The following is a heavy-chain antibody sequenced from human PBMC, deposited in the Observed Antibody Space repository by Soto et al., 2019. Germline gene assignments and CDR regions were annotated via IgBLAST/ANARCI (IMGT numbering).Heavy chain of an antibody. V-gene: IGHV3-48*04. CDR3: ARDHKIAVAGTDAFDI. J-gene: IGHJ3*02. Sequence: GGSLRLSCAASGFTFSSYSMNWVRQAPGKGLEWVSYISSSSTIYYADSVKGRFTISRDNAKNSLYLQMNSLRAEDTAVYYCARDHKIAVAGTDAFDIWGQGTMVTVSS. D-gene: IGHD6-19*01. CDR2: ISSSSTI. CDR1: GFTFSSYS.